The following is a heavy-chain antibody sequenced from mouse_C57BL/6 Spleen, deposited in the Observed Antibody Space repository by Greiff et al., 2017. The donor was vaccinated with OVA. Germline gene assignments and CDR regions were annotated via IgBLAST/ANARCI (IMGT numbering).Heavy chain of an antibody. CDR1: GFTFTDYY. J-gene: IGHJ4*01. CDR3: ARRSNYYAMDY. Sequence: EVQLVESGGGLVQPGGSLSLSCAASGFTFTDYYMSWVRQPPGKALEWLGFIRKKANGYTTEYSESVKGRFTISRDNSQSILYLQMNALRDEDSATYYCARRSNYYAMDYWGQGTSVTVSS. CDR2: IRKKANGYTT. V-gene: IGHV7-3*01. D-gene: IGHD2-5*01.